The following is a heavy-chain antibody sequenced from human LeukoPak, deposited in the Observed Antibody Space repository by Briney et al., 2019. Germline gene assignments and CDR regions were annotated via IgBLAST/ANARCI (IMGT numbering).Heavy chain of an antibody. CDR3: ARVTGDYAIMDV. J-gene: IGHJ6*04. Sequence: GGSLRLSCAASGFTFSSYGMHWVRQAPGKGLEWVAVIWYDGSNKYYADSVKGRFTISGDNSKNTLYLQMNSLRAEDTAVYYCARVTGDYAIMDVWGKGTTVTVSS. CDR2: IWYDGSNK. CDR1: GFTFSSYG. V-gene: IGHV3-33*01. D-gene: IGHD4-17*01.